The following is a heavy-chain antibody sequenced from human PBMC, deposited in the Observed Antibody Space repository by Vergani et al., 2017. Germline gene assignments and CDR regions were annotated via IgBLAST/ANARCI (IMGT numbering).Heavy chain of an antibody. V-gene: IGHV3-23*01. J-gene: IGHJ4*02. CDR3: ARYSTGGDYYFDY. CDR2: ISGSDGST. CDR1: GFTFSSYA. D-gene: IGHD2-8*02. Sequence: EVQLLESGGGLVQPGGSLRLSCAASGFTFSSYAMSWVRQAPGKGLEWVSAISGSDGSTYYADSVKGRFTISRDNSNNTLYVQMNSLRAEDTAVYYCARYSTGGDYYFDYWGQGTLVTVSS.